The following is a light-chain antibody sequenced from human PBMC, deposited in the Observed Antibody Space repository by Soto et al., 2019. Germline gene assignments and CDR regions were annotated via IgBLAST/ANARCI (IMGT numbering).Light chain of an antibody. V-gene: IGKV3D-20*01. CDR1: QSVSSSY. Sequence: EIVLTQSPATLSLSAGERATLSCGASQSVSSSYLAWYQQKPGLAPRLLIYDASSRDTGIPDRFSGSGSGTDSTLTISRLEPEDFAVYYCQQYGNSPYTFGQGTKLEIK. CDR3: QQYGNSPYT. CDR2: DAS. J-gene: IGKJ2*01.